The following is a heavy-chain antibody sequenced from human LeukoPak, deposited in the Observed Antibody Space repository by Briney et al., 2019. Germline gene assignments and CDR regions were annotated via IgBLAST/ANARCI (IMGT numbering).Heavy chain of an antibody. V-gene: IGHV4-30-4*01. J-gene: IGHJ4*02. CDR3: ARAYYYGSSGYYSNRYYFDY. CDR2: IYYSGST. D-gene: IGHD3-22*01. Sequence: SQTLSLTCTVSGGSISSGDYYWSWIRQPPGKGLEWIGYIYYSGSTYYNPSLKSRVTISVDTSKNQFSLKLSSVTAADTAVYYCARAYYYGSSGYYSNRYYFDYWGQGTLVTVSS. CDR1: GGSISSGDYY.